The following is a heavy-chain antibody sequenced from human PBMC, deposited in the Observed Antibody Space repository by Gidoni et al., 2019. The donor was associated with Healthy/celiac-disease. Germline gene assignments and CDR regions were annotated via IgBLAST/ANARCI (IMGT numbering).Heavy chain of an antibody. Sequence: EVQLVEAGGGLVQHGGALRLSCAAAGVTFSSYAMSWVRQAPGKGLAWVSAISVSGGSTYYADSVQCRFSISRDNSKTTLYLQMNSLRAEDTAVYYCAKRAVGLVHDAFDLWGQGTMVTVSS. V-gene: IGHV3-23*04. D-gene: IGHD3-3*01. CDR2: ISVSGGST. CDR1: GVTFSSYA. J-gene: IGHJ3*01. CDR3: AKRAVGLVHDAFDL.